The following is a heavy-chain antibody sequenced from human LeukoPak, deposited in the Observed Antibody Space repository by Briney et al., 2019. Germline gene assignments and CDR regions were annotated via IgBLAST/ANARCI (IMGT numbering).Heavy chain of an antibody. CDR3: ARAARYYYDSSGYYYH. CDR2: ISAYNGNT. J-gene: IGHJ4*02. Sequence: GASVKVSCKASGYTFTSYGISWVRQAPGQGLEWMGWISAYNGNTNYAQNLQGRVTMTTDTSTSTAYMERRSLRSVDTAVYYCARAARYYYDSSGYYYHWGQGTLVTVSS. CDR1: GYTFTSYG. V-gene: IGHV1-18*01. D-gene: IGHD3-22*01.